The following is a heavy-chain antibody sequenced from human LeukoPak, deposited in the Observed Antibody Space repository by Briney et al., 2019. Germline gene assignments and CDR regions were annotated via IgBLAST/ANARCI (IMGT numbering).Heavy chain of an antibody. CDR3: ASEIWCTNGVCSNDY. Sequence: ASVKVSCKASGYTFTSYGISWVRQAPGQGLEWMGWINTNTGNPTYAQGFTGRFVFSLDTSVSTAYLQISSLKAEDTAVYYCASEIWCTNGVCSNDYWGQGTLVTVSS. CDR2: INTNTGNP. D-gene: IGHD2-8*01. V-gene: IGHV7-4-1*02. J-gene: IGHJ4*02. CDR1: GYTFTSYG.